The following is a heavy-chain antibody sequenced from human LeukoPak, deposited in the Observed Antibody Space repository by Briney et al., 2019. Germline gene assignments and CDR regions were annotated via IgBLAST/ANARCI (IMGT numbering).Heavy chain of an antibody. D-gene: IGHD3-9*01. J-gene: IGHJ3*01. CDR2: ITSFTGNI. CDR3: AKYLQPTGSPYALDF. Sequence: GGSLRLSCAASGFTFSNFAIGWVRQAPGKGLEWVSSITSFTGNIYSGDSVRGRFAISRDNSRNTLYLQMSSLRAEDTALYYCAKYLQPTGSPYALDFWGQGTMVTVSS. V-gene: IGHV3-23*01. CDR1: GFTFSNFA.